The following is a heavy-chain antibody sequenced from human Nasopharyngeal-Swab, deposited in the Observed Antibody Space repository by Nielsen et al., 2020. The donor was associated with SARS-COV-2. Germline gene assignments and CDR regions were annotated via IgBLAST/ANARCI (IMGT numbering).Heavy chain of an antibody. V-gene: IGHV4-31*03. CDR2: IYYSGST. D-gene: IGHD6-13*01. Sequence: SETLSLTCTVSGGSISSGGYYWSWIRQHSGKGLEWIGYIYYSGSTYYNPSLKSRVTISVDTSKNQFSLKLSSVTAADTAVYYCARDLRSSSWDAFSLWGQGTMVTVSS. CDR1: GGSISSGGYY. CDR3: ARDLRSSSWDAFSL. J-gene: IGHJ3*01.